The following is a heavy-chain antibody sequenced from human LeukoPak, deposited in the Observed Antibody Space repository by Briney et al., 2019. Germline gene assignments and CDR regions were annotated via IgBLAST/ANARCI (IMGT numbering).Heavy chain of an antibody. D-gene: IGHD3-22*01. CDR1: GFTFSNYA. J-gene: IGHJ3*02. Sequence: GGSLRLSCAASGFTFSNYAMTWVRQAPGQALEWVSGLSASGLAAYYADSVKGRFTISRDNSKDTLYPQMNSLRVEDTAVYYCTKRPRDIGGYYLGAFDMWGQGTMVTVSS. CDR2: LSASGLAA. CDR3: TKRPRDIGGYYLGAFDM. V-gene: IGHV3-23*01.